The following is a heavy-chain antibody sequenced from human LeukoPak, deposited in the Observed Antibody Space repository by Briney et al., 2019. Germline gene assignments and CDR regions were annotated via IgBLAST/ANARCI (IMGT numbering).Heavy chain of an antibody. J-gene: IGHJ3*02. V-gene: IGHV3-49*04. CDR2: IRSKAYGGTT. CDR3: TREGYYGGIGDAFDI. CDR1: GFTFGDYA. Sequence: PGGSLRLSCTASGFTFGDYAMSWVRQAPGKGLEWVGFIRSKAYGGTTEYAASVKGRFTISRDDSKSIAYLQMNSLKTKDTAVYYCTREGYYGGIGDAFDIWGQGTMVTVSS. D-gene: IGHD4-23*01.